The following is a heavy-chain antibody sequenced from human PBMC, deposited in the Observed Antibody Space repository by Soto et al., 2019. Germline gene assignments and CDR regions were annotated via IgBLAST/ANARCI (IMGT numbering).Heavy chain of an antibody. Sequence: QDQLVQSGAEVKKPGSSVKVSCKAFGGPFSSHTFSWVRQAPGQGLEWMGRIIPALGTTTSAQKFQGRVTSTADESVTTVYMELNSLRTEDTAVYYCARPDFGDYWYFDLWGRGTLVTVSS. D-gene: IGHD4-17*01. V-gene: IGHV1-69*08. CDR1: GGPFSSHT. J-gene: IGHJ2*01. CDR2: IIPALGTT. CDR3: ARPDFGDYWYFDL.